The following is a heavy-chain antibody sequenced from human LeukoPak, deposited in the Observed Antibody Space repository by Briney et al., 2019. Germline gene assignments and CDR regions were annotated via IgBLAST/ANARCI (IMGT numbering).Heavy chain of an antibody. J-gene: IGHJ4*02. CDR1: GFTFDDYG. V-gene: IGHV3-20*01. D-gene: IGHD6-13*01. Sequence: GGSLRLSCAASGFTFDDYGMSWVRQTPGKGLEWVSGINWNGGSTAYADSVKGRFTISRDNAKNSLYLQMNSLRAEDTALYHCARDGPSSSWTTGVFDYWGQGTLVTVSS. CDR2: INWNGGST. CDR3: ARDGPSSSWTTGVFDY.